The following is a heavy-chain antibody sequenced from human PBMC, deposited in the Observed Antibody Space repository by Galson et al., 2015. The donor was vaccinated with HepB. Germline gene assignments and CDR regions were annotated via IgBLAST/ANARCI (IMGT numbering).Heavy chain of an antibody. D-gene: IGHD5-12*01. Sequence: SVKVSCKASGYTFTSYGISWVRQAPGQGLEWMGWISAYNGNTNYAQKLQGRVTMTTDTSTSTAYMELRSLRSDDTAVYYCARVSGYDFYYYYGMDVWGQGTTVTVSS. CDR2: ISAYNGNT. CDR1: GYTFTSYG. CDR3: ARVSGYDFYYYYGMDV. V-gene: IGHV1-18*04. J-gene: IGHJ6*02.